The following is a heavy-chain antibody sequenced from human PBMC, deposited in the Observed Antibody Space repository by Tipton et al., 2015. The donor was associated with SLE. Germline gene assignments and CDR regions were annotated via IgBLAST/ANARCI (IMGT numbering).Heavy chain of an antibody. CDR1: SGSVSSGAYY. D-gene: IGHD3-22*01. CDR3: ARYFYDSSGVCLFDF. Sequence: LRLSCAVSSGSVSSGAYYWSWIRQHPGKGLEWIGYVFSSGTTYYNPSLKGRLSLSLDTSQNQLSLKLSSVTSADTAVYYCARYFYDSSGVCLFDFWGQGTLVTVSS. CDR2: VFSSGTT. V-gene: IGHV4-31*11. J-gene: IGHJ4*02.